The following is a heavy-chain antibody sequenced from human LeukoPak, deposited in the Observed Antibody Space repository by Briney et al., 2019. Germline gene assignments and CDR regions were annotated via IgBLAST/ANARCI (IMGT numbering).Heavy chain of an antibody. Sequence: GGSLRLSCAASGFTFSNYWMSWVRQAPGKGLEWVSSISSSSSYIYYADSVKGRFTISRDNAKNSLYLQMNSLRAEDTAVYYCARAPEYCGGDCYSDYWGQGTLVTVSS. D-gene: IGHD2-21*02. CDR3: ARAPEYCGGDCYSDY. CDR2: ISSSSSYI. J-gene: IGHJ4*02. CDR1: GFTFSNYW. V-gene: IGHV3-21*01.